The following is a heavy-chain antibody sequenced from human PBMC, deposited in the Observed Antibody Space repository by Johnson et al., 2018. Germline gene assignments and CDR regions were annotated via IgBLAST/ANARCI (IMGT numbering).Heavy chain of an antibody. CDR3: ARRYCSSTSCYGYYYYGMDV. J-gene: IGHJ6*02. CDR2: IKQDESEK. V-gene: IGHV3-7*03. Sequence: VQLVESGGGLVQPGGSLRLSCAASGFTFSSYWMSWVRQAPGRGLEWVANIKQDESEKYYVDSVKGRFTISGDNAKNSLYLQMNSLRAEDTALYHCARRYCSSTSCYGYYYYGMDVWGQGTTVTVSS. D-gene: IGHD2-2*01. CDR1: GFTFSSYW.